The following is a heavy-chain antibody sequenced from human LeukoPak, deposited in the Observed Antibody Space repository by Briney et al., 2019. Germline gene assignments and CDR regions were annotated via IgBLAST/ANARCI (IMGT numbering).Heavy chain of an antibody. J-gene: IGHJ6*03. CDR3: ARDALDIVVVVAATPYYYYYMDV. V-gene: IGHV4-39*07. CDR1: GGSISSSSYY. CDR2: IYYSGST. D-gene: IGHD2-15*01. Sequence: PSETLSLTCTVSGGSISSSSYYWGWIRQPPGKGLEWIGSIYYSGSTYYNPSLKSRVTISVDTSKNQFSLKLSSVTAADTAVYYCARDALDIVVVVAATPYYYYYMDVWGKGTTVTISS.